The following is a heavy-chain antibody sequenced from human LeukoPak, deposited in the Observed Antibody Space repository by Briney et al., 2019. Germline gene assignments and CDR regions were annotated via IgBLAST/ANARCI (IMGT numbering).Heavy chain of an antibody. V-gene: IGHV3-23*01. D-gene: IGHD3-10*01. CDR2: ISASGDNT. CDR1: GFTVSSDY. CDR3: AKGYYGSGTYGWFDP. J-gene: IGHJ5*02. Sequence: GGSLRLSCAASGFTVSSDYMSWVRQAPGKGLEWVSTISASGDNTYYADSVKGRFTISRDNSKKKLYLQMNSLRAEDTAVYCCAKGYYGSGTYGWFDPWGQGTLVTVSS.